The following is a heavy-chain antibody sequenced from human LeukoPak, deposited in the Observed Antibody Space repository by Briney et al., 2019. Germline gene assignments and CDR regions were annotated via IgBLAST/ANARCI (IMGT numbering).Heavy chain of an antibody. CDR1: GYTFTSYD. V-gene: IGHV1-8*01. D-gene: IGHD3-3*01. CDR2: MNPNSGNT. CDR3: ARGFAYYDFWSGYYPHYNWSDP. J-gene: IGHJ5*02. Sequence: ASVKVSCKASGYTFTSYDINWVRQATGQGLEWMGWMNPNSGNTGYAQKFQGRVTMTRNTSISTAYMELSSLRSEDTAVYYCARGFAYYDFWSGYYPHYNWSDPWGQGTLVTVSS.